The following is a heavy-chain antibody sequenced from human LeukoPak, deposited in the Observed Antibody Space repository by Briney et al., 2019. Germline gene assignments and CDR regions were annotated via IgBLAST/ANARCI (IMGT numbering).Heavy chain of an antibody. J-gene: IGHJ4*02. V-gene: IGHV3-53*01. CDR3: AKEDLAGFVY. CDR2: IYSDGNT. CDR1: GFTVSNNR. Sequence: PGGSLRLACAASGFTVSNNRLSWVRQAPGMGLEWVSTIYSDGNTYYPDSVKGRFTISRDGSKNTLYLQLNSLRAEDTAVYYCAKEDLAGFVYWGQGTLVTVSS. D-gene: IGHD3-10*01.